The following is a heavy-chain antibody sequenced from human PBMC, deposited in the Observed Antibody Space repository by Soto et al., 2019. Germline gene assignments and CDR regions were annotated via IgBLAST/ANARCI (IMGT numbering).Heavy chain of an antibody. CDR1: RVTYSSNA. Sequence: ASVKLSSKAPRVTYSSNAIRWARHDPGQRLEWMGWIIPSIGTAKYSQKFQGRVTITRDKSASTAYMELSSLRSEDTAVYYCARDLITPPYYFDYWGQGTLVTVSS. J-gene: IGHJ4*02. D-gene: IGHD3-22*01. V-gene: IGHV1-3*01. CDR3: ARDLITPPYYFDY. CDR2: IIPSIGTA.